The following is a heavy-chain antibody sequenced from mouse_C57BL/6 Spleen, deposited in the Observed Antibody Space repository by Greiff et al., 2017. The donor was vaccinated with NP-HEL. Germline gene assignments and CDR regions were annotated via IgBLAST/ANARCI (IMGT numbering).Heavy chain of an antibody. CDR1: GYTFTDYY. V-gene: IGHV1-84*01. D-gene: IGHD2-2*01. CDR3: ARYRHGSTMVTNYAMDY. CDR2: IYPGSGNT. Sequence: VHLVESGPELVKPGASVKISCKASGYTFTDYYINWVKQRPGQGLEWIGWIYPGSGNTKYNEKFKGKATLTVDTSSSTAYMQLSSLTSEDSAVYFCARYRHGSTMVTNYAMDYWGQGTSVTVSS. J-gene: IGHJ4*01.